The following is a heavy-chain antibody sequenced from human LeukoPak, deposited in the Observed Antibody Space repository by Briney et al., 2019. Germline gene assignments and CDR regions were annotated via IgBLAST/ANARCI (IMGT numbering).Heavy chain of an antibody. CDR1: GGSISSYY. CDR2: IYYSGST. D-gene: IGHD1-7*01. J-gene: IGHJ2*01. CDR3: AGGQFVRVNYRKRWYFDL. V-gene: IGHV4-59*01. Sequence: PSETLSLTCTVSGGSISSYYWSWIPQPPGKGLEWIGYIYYSGSTNYNPSLKSRVTISVDTSKNQFSLKLSSVTAADTAVYYCAGGQFVRVNYRKRWYFDLWGRGTLVTVSS.